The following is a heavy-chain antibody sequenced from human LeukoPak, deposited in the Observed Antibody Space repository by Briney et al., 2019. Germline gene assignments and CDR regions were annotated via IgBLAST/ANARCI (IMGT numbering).Heavy chain of an antibody. V-gene: IGHV1-46*01. CDR3: ARGTRYCTNGVCYLDY. CDR2: INPSGGST. CDR1: GYTFTSYY. D-gene: IGHD2-8*01. J-gene: IGHJ4*02. Sequence: ASVKVSCKASGYTFTSYYMHWVRQAPGQGLEWMGIINPSGGSTNYAQKLQGRVTMTTDTSTSTAYMELRSLRSDDTAVYYCARGTRYCTNGVCYLDYWGQGTLVTVSS.